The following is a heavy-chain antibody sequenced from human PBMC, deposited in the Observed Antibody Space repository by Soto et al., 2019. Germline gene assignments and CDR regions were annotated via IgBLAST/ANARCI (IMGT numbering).Heavy chain of an antibody. CDR1: GDSVSSNSAA. CDR3: ERVLKTGPPAFNI. J-gene: IGHJ3*02. Sequence: SQTLSLTCAISGDSVSSNSAAWNWIRQSPSRGLEWLGRTYYRSKWYNDYAVSVKSRITINPDTSKNQFSLQLNSVTPEDTAVYYGERVLKTGPPAFNIGGKGKMFTVPS. CDR2: TYYRSKWYN. V-gene: IGHV6-1*01.